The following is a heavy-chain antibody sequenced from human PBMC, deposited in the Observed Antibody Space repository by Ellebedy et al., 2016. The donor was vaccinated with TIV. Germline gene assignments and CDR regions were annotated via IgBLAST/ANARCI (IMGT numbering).Heavy chain of an antibody. V-gene: IGHV3-7*01. Sequence: GESLKISCVVSGLNFRSYWMGWVRQAPGKGLAWVANIYQDGSQKYYVDSAEGRFTISRDNAKNSLYLEMRSLRVEDTAMYYCARRGSYGDYAVQVNSWFDVWGQGIPVTVSP. J-gene: IGHJ5*02. D-gene: IGHD4-17*01. CDR2: IYQDGSQK. CDR3: ARRGSYGDYAVQVNSWFDV. CDR1: GLNFRSYW.